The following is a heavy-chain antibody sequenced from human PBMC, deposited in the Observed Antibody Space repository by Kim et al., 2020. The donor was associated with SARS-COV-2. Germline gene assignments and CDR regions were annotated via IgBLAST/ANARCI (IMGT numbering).Heavy chain of an antibody. CDR2: IYYSGST. Sequence: SETLSLTCTVSGGSISSYYWSWIRQPPGTGLEWIGYIYYSGSTNYNPSLKSRVTISVDTSKNQFSLKLSSVTAADTAVYYCARETTVTPNNWFDPWGQGTLVTVSS. D-gene: IGHD4-17*01. V-gene: IGHV4-59*13. CDR1: GGSISSYY. CDR3: ARETTVTPNNWFDP. J-gene: IGHJ5*02.